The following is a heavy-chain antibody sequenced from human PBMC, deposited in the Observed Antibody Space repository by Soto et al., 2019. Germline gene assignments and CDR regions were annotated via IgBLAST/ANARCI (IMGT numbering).Heavy chain of an antibody. CDR2: IYTTT. CDR3: LRGASGYGNFDD. J-gene: IGHJ4*02. D-gene: IGHD5-12*01. V-gene: IGHV3-74*01. Sequence: GGSLRLSCGASGFTLSDHWMHWVRQRPGKGLVWVSRIYTTTNYADSVKGRFIISRDNAKNTLYLQMNGLRDEDTAVYDCLRGASGYGNFDDWGRGILVTVSS. CDR1: GFTLSDHW.